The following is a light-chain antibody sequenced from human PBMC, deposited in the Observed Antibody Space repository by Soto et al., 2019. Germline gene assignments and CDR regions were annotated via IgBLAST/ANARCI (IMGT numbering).Light chain of an antibody. Sequence: QLVLTQPPSASGTPGQTVTISCSGGSSNIGSNHVYWYQHLPGTAPKLLIYRNNQRPSGVPDRFSGSKSGTSASLAISGLRSEDEADYYCAAWDDSLSGVFGGGTKVTVL. J-gene: IGLJ3*02. CDR1: SSNIGSNH. V-gene: IGLV1-47*01. CDR2: RNN. CDR3: AAWDDSLSGV.